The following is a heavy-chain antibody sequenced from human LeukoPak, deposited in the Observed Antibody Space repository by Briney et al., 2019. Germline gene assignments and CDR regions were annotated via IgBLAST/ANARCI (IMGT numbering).Heavy chain of an antibody. Sequence: SQTLSLTCTVSGGSISSGGYYWSWIRQPPGEGLEWIGYIYHSGSTYYNPSLKSRVTISVDRSKNQFSLKLSSVTAADTAVYYCARVEMATISYFDYWGQGTLVTVSS. CDR1: GGSISSGGYY. CDR2: IYHSGST. V-gene: IGHV4-30-2*01. J-gene: IGHJ4*02. D-gene: IGHD5-24*01. CDR3: ARVEMATISYFDY.